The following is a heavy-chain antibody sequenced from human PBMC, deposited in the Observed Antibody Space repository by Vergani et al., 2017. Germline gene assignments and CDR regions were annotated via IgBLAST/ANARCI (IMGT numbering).Heavy chain of an antibody. CDR2: INPSGGST. J-gene: IGHJ3*02. CDR1: GYTFTSYY. V-gene: IGHV1-46*01. Sequence: QVQLVQSGAEVKKPGASVKVSCKASGYTFTSYYMHWVRQAPGQGLEWMGIINPSGGSTSYAQKFQGRVTMTRDTSTSTVYMELSSLRSEDTAVYYCARAPALSPDAWEAFDIWGHGTMVTVSS. D-gene: IGHD1-14*01. CDR3: ARAPALSPDAWEAFDI.